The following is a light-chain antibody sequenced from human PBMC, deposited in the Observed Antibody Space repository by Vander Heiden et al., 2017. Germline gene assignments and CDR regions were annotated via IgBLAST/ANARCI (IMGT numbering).Light chain of an antibody. V-gene: IGLV1-44*01. CDR3: AAWDDSLRGRV. CDR1: SSNIGSNA. J-gene: IGLJ3*02. Sequence: QSVLTPPPSASGTPGQRVTISCSGSSSNIGSNAVNWYQQLPGTAPKLLIYNNNQRPSGVPDRFSGSKSGTSASLAISGLQSEDETDYYCAAWDDSLRGRVFGGGTKLTVL. CDR2: NNN.